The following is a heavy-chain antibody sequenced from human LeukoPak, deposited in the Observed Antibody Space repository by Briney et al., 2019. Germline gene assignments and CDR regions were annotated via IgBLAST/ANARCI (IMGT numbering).Heavy chain of an antibody. Sequence: GGSLRLSCAASGFTFSSYAMHWVRQAPGKGLEWVAVISYDGSNKYYADSVKGRFTISRDNSKNTLYLQMNSLRAEDTAVYYCARDQGRQGSSGLDYWGQGTLVTVSS. CDR2: ISYDGSNK. CDR3: ARDQGRQGSSGLDY. CDR1: GFTFSSYA. J-gene: IGHJ4*02. V-gene: IGHV3-30*04. D-gene: IGHD3-22*01.